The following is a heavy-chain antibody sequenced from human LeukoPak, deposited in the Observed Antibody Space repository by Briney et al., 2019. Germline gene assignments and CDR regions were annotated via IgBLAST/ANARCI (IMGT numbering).Heavy chain of an antibody. J-gene: IGHJ4*02. Sequence: PGGSLRHSCAASGFTFSSYGMHWVRQAPGKGLEWVAFIRYDGSNKYYADSVKGRFTISRDNSKNTLYLQMNSLRAEDTAVYYCAKDPSVYDSSGYPNWGQGTLVTVSS. CDR1: GFTFSSYG. CDR2: IRYDGSNK. V-gene: IGHV3-30*02. CDR3: AKDPSVYDSSGYPN. D-gene: IGHD3-22*01.